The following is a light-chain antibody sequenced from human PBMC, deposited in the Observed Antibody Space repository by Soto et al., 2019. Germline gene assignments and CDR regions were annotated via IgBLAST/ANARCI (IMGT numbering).Light chain of an antibody. CDR3: QHYKA. V-gene: IGKV3-20*01. Sequence: EIVLTQSPGTLSLSPGERATLSCRASQSVSDSFIAWYQQRPGQAPRLLIYGASQRATGIPDGFRGSGSGTHFSLTINRLEPEDFAVYYCQHYKAFGGGTKVDIK. J-gene: IGKJ4*01. CDR2: GAS. CDR1: QSVSDSF.